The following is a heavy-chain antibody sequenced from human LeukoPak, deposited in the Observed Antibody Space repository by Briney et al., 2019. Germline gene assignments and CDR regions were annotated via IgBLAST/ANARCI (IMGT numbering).Heavy chain of an antibody. J-gene: IGHJ4*02. V-gene: IGHV3-21*01. CDR1: GFSFSDHN. CDR2: ISSRSNYI. Sequence: AGGSLRLSCAVSGFSFSDHNMNWVRQAPGKGLEWVASISSRSNYIYYAHSLKGRVTVSRDNARNSLFLQMTSLRAEDTAVYYCARDYLGFGESGFDYWGQGTQVIVSS. CDR3: ARDYLGFGESGFDY. D-gene: IGHD3-10*01.